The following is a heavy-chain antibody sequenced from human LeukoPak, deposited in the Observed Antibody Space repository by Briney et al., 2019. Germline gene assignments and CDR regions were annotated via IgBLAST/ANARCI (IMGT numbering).Heavy chain of an antibody. CDR2: IYNTGST. CDR3: ARERLVTFDY. J-gene: IGHJ4*02. V-gene: IGHV4-59*01. CDR1: GVSISSYY. Sequence: SETMSLTCTVSGVSISSYYWSGIRQPPGKGLEWIGYIYNTGSTNYNPSLKSRVTISIDTSKNQFSLKLSSVTAADTAVYYCARERLVTFDYWGQGTLVTVSS. D-gene: IGHD2-21*02.